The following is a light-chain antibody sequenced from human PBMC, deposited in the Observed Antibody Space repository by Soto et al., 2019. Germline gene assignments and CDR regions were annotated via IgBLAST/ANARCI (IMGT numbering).Light chain of an antibody. CDR1: SSDVGSYNL. CDR2: EAS. CDR3: CSYGCSSTAVV. J-gene: IGLJ2*01. Sequence: QSALTQPASVSGSPGQSITISCTGTSSDVGSYNLVSWYQQHPGKAPKLMIYEASKRPSGVSNRFSGSKSGNTASLTSAGLQADDEADYYCCSYGCSSTAVVVGGGTKVTVL. V-gene: IGLV2-23*01.